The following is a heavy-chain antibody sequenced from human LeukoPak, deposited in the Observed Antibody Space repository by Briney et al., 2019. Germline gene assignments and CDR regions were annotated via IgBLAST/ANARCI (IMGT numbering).Heavy chain of an antibody. Sequence: GGSLRLSCAASGFTFSSYAMSWVRQAPGKGLEWVSAISGSGGSTYYADSVKGRFTISRDNSKNTLYLQMNSLRAEDTAVYYCAKTPGGTTSSSWLAYYFDYWGQGTLVTVSS. CDR3: AKTPGGTTSSSWLAYYFDY. V-gene: IGHV3-23*01. CDR2: ISGSGGST. D-gene: IGHD6-13*01. J-gene: IGHJ4*02. CDR1: GFTFSSYA.